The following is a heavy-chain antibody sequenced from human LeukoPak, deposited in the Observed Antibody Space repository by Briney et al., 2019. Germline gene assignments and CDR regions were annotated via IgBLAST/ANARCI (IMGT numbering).Heavy chain of an antibody. V-gene: IGHV1-46*01. CDR1: GFTFTSYY. CDR2: INPSGGST. CDR3: AREDHNWNYVRLLGPYYYGMDV. Sequence: TGGSLRLSCAASGFTFTSYYMHWVRQAPGQGLEWMGIINPSGGSTSYAQKFQGRVTMTRDTSTSTVYMELSSLRSEDTAVYYCAREDHNWNYVRLLGPYYYGMDVWGQGTTVTVSS. J-gene: IGHJ6*02. D-gene: IGHD1-7*01.